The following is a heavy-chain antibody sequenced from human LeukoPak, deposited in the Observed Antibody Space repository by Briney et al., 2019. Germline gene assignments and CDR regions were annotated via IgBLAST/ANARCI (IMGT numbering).Heavy chain of an antibody. CDR3: AQDRFVSSGRDDY. CDR2: ISGRGENT. Sequence: GGSLRLSCAASGFTFSSYAVSWVRQAPGKGLEWVSGISGRGENTYYVDSVKGRFTISRDNSKNTLYLQMTNLRVEGTAVYFCAQDRFVSSGRDDYWGQGTLVTVSS. D-gene: IGHD6-19*01. J-gene: IGHJ4*02. V-gene: IGHV3-23*01. CDR1: GFTFSSYA.